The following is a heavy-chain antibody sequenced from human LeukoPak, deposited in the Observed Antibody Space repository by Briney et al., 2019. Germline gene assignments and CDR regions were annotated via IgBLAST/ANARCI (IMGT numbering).Heavy chain of an antibody. CDR1: GFTFSSYA. CDR3: TRGGWISGGRFDT. V-gene: IGHV3-23*01. J-gene: IGHJ5*02. CDR2: LSGGGGST. D-gene: IGHD2-2*03. Sequence: SGGSLRLSCAASGFTFSSYAMSWVRQAPGKGLEWVSALSGGGGSTYYADSVKGRFTIYRDNSKNTLYLQMNSLRAEDTAVYYCTRGGWISGGRFDTWGQGTLVTVSS.